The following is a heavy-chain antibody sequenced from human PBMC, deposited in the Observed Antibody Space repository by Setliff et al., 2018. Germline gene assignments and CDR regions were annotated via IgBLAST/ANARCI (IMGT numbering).Heavy chain of an antibody. CDR1: GGSFSTYA. D-gene: IGHD3-22*01. CDR3: ARANYYDSSGHSVYGMDV. CDR2: IIHIFGTT. Sequence: SVKVSCKASGGSFSTYAISWARQAPGQGLEWMGVIIHIFGTTNNAQKFQGRVTITADESTSTAYMELSSLRSEDTAVYYCARANYYDSSGHSVYGMDVWGQGTTVTVSS. V-gene: IGHV1-69*13. J-gene: IGHJ6*02.